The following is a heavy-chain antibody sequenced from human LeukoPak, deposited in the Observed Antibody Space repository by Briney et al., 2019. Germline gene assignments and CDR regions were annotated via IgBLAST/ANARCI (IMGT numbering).Heavy chain of an antibody. D-gene: IGHD3-16*01. J-gene: IGHJ5*02. Sequence: SETLSLTCTVSGGSISSSSYYWGWIRQPPGKGLEWIGSIYYSGSTYYNPSLKSRVTISVDTSKNQFSLKLSSVTAADTAVYYCARRFGLPNWFDPWGQGTLVTVSS. V-gene: IGHV4-39*01. CDR1: GGSISSSSYY. CDR3: ARRFGLPNWFDP. CDR2: IYYSGST.